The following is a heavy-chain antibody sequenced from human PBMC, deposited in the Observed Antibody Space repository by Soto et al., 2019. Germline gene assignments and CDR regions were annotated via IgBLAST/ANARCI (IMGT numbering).Heavy chain of an antibody. D-gene: IGHD3-3*01. Sequence: ASVKVSCKASGYTFTGYYMHWVRQAPGQGLELMGWISAYDGKTTYAEKFQGRVTLTTDTSTSTAYMELRSLRSDDTDIYYCAREPHEFWTSYWFDPWGQGTPVTVSS. CDR3: AREPHEFWTSYWFDP. CDR2: ISAYDGKT. CDR1: GYTFTGYY. J-gene: IGHJ5*02. V-gene: IGHV1-18*04.